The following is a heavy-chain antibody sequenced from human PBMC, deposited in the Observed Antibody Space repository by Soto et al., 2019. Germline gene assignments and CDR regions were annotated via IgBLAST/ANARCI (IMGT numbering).Heavy chain of an antibody. CDR3: ARALRRKITIFGVVRSDYFDY. V-gene: IGHV4-31*03. CDR2: IYYSGST. CDR1: GGSISSGGYY. J-gene: IGHJ4*02. D-gene: IGHD3-3*01. Sequence: SETLSLTCTVSGGSISSGGYYWSWIRQHPGKGLEWIGYIYYSGSTYYNPSLKSRVTISVDTSKNQFSLKLSSVTAADTAVYYCARALRRKITIFGVVRSDYFDYWGQGTLVTVSS.